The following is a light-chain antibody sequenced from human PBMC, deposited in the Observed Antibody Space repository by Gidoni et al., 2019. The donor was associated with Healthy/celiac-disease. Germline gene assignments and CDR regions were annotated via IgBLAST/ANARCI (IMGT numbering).Light chain of an antibody. CDR1: KLGEKY. CDR3: QAWDSSVV. Sequence: SYELTQPPSVSGSPGQTASITCSGDKLGEKYACWYQQKPGQSPVLVIYQDSKRPSGIPERFSGSNSGNTATLTISGTQAMDEADYYCQAWDSSVVFGGGTKLTVL. J-gene: IGLJ2*01. V-gene: IGLV3-1*01. CDR2: QDS.